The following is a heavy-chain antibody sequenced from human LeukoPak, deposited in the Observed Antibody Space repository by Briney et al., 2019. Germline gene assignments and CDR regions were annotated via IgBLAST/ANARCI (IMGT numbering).Heavy chain of an antibody. CDR3: ARGRGCCSGASCYGDYYYGMDG. V-gene: IGHV3-30*03. CDR2: MSYDGSYE. Sequence: GGSLRLSYAASGFPFGSYAMHWVRQAPGKGLDWVAVMSYDGSYEYYADSVKGRFTISRDNSKNTLYLQMNSLRAEDTAVYYCARGRGCCSGASCYGDYYYGMDGWGQGATATVCS. CDR1: GFPFGSYA. J-gene: IGHJ6*02. D-gene: IGHD2-15*01.